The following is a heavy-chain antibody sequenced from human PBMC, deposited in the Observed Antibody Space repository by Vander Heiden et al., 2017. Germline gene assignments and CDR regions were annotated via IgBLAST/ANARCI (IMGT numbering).Heavy chain of an antibody. CDR1: GFTFSNAW. J-gene: IGHJ4*02. D-gene: IGHD2-8*01. CDR3: TTAPRGYCTNGACFHFDY. Sequence: SCAASGFTFSNAWISWVRQAPGKGLEWVGRIKSKTDGGTTDYAAPVKGRFTISRDDSKNTLYLQMNSLKTEDTAVYYCTTAPRGYCTNGACFHFDYWGQGTLVNVSS. V-gene: IGHV3-15*01. CDR2: IKSKTDGGTT.